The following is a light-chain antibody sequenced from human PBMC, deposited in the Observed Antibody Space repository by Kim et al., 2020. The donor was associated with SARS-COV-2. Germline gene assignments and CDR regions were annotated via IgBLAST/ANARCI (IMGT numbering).Light chain of an antibody. V-gene: IGLV3-19*01. J-gene: IGLJ2*01. Sequence: VALGQTVRITCQGDSLRSYSANWYHQKPGQAPVLVIYVRNNRPSGIPDRFSGSSSGNTASLIITGAQAEDEADYYCSSRDSSGTVVFGAGTKVTVL. CDR3: SSRDSSGTVV. CDR1: SLRSYS. CDR2: VRN.